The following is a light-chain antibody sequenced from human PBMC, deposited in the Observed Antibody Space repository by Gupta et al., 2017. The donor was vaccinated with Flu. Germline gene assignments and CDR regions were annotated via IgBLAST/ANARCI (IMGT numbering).Light chain of an antibody. V-gene: IGKV3-15*01. CDR2: GAS. Sequence: MVMTQSPATLSVSPGERATLSCRASQSVGSSLAWYQQKPGQAPRLLIYGASTRATGIPVRFSGSGSGTEFTLTINSRQSEDFAIYYCQQYNNWPPWTFGQGTKVEIK. J-gene: IGKJ1*01. CDR1: QSVGSS. CDR3: QQYNNWPPWT.